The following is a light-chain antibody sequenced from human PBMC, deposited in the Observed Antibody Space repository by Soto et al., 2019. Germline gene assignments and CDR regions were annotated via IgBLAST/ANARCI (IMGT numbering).Light chain of an antibody. J-gene: IGKJ2*01. V-gene: IGKV1-39*01. CDR3: QQSYSTPT. Sequence: DIQMNQSPSSLSASVGDRVIITCRASQSISSYLNWYQQKPGKAPKLLIYAASSLQSGVPSRFSGSGSGTDFTLTISSREAEDFAPYYCQQSYSTPTFDEGTKLDIK. CDR1: QSISSY. CDR2: AAS.